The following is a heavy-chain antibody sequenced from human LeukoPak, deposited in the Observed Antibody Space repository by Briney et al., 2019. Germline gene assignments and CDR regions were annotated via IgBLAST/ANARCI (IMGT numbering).Heavy chain of an antibody. CDR2: IKQDGTEK. D-gene: IGHD1-26*01. CDR1: GFTFSNYW. V-gene: IGHV3-7*01. J-gene: IGHJ4*02. CDR3: ARIARGRHFDY. Sequence: GGSLGLSCAASGFTFSNYWMTWVRQAPGKGLEWVANIKQDGTEKYYVDSVKGRFTISRDNAKNSLYLQMNSLRAEDTAVYYCARIARGRHFDYWGQGTLVTVSS.